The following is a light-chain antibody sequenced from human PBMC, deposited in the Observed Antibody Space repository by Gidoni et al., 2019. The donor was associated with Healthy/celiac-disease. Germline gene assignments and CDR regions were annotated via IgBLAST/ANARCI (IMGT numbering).Light chain of an antibody. J-gene: IGKJ2*03. V-gene: IGKV3-20*01. CDR3: QQYGSSPS. Sequence: EIALTQSPGTLSLSPGEIATLPCRASQSVSSSYLAWYQQKPGQAPRLLIYGASSRATGIPDRFSGSGSGTDFTLTISRLEPDDFAVYYCQQYGSSPSFGQGTKLEIK. CDR2: GAS. CDR1: QSVSSSY.